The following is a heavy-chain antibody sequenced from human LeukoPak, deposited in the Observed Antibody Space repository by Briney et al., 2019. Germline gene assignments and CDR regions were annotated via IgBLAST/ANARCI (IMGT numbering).Heavy chain of an antibody. CDR2: ISAYNGNT. J-gene: IGHJ4*02. CDR3: ARDVHCSSTSCTSFDY. Sequence: GASVKVSCKASGYTFTSYGISWVRQAPGQGLEWMGWISAYNGNTNYAQKLQGRVTMTTDTSTSTAYMELRSLRSDDTAVYYCARDVHCSSTSCTSFDYWGQGTLVTASS. D-gene: IGHD2-2*01. V-gene: IGHV1-18*01. CDR1: GYTFTSYG.